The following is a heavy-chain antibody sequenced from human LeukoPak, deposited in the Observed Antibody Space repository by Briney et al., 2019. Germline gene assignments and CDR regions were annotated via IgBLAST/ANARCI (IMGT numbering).Heavy chain of an antibody. Sequence: GGSLRLSCVGSGFTFRSYAMSWVRQAPGKGLEWVSAISGSGGSTYYADSVKGRFTISRDNSKNTLYLQMNSLRAEDTAVYYCAKDERNWNYNLASQTYDWGQGTLVTVSS. CDR1: GFTFRSYA. CDR2: ISGSGGST. J-gene: IGHJ4*02. D-gene: IGHD1-7*01. V-gene: IGHV3-23*01. CDR3: AKDERNWNYNLASQTYD.